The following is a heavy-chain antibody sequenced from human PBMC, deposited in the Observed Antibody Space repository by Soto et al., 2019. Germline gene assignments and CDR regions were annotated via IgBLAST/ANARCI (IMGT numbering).Heavy chain of an antibody. D-gene: IGHD6-6*01. CDR2: IWYDGSNK. CDR1: GFTFSSYG. CDR3: AKDVSIAGRDMDV. Sequence: GGTLRLSCAASGFTFSSYGMHWVRQAPGKGLEWVAVIWYDGSNKYYADSVKGRFTISRDNSKNTLSLQMSSVRPGDTAIYYCAKDVSIAGRDMDVWGKGSTVIVSS. V-gene: IGHV3-30*02. J-gene: IGHJ6*03.